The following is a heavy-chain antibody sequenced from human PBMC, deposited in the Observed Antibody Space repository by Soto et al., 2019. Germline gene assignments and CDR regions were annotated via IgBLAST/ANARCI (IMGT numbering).Heavy chain of an antibody. D-gene: IGHD3-3*01. CDR1: GGSIGSGDYY. CDR3: ARGAFWSGYYDRGWFDP. CDR2: IYYSGST. Sequence: PSETLSLTCTVSGGSIGSGDYYWSWIRQPPGKGLEWIGYIYYSGSTYYNPSLKSRVTISVDTSKNQFSLKLSSVTAADTAVYYCARGAFWSGYYDRGWFDPWGQGTLVTVSS. J-gene: IGHJ5*02. V-gene: IGHV4-30-4*01.